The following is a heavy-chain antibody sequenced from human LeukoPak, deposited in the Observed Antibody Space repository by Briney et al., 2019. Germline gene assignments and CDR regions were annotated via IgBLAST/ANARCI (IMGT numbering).Heavy chain of an antibody. V-gene: IGHV4-59*08. D-gene: IGHD6-13*01. CDR1: GGSISSYY. CDR2: IYYSGST. CDR3: ASSTSSSWYYFDY. Sequence: ETLSLTCTVSGGSISSYYWSWIRQPPGKGLEWIGYIYYSGSTNYNPSLKSRVTISVDTSKNQFSLKLSSVTAADTAVYYCASSTSSSWYYFDYWGQGTLVTVSS. J-gene: IGHJ4*02.